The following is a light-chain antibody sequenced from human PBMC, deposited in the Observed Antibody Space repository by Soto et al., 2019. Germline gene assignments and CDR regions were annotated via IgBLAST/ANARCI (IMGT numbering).Light chain of an antibody. V-gene: IGKV1-5*01. CDR2: ETS. J-gene: IGKJ1*01. Sequence: DTQMTQSPSSLSASVGDRVTITCRASQNVRSYLNWYQQKPGEAPNLLIYETSTLQSGVPSRFSGSGSGTEFTLTISSLQPDDFATYYCQQYNSYSQTFGQGTKVDI. CDR3: QQYNSYSQT. CDR1: QNVRSY.